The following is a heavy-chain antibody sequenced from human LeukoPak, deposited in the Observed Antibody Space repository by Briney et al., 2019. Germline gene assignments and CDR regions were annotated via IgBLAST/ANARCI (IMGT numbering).Heavy chain of an antibody. V-gene: IGHV3-15*01. CDR1: GFTFSNAW. D-gene: IGHD5-18*01. CDR3: TTLRPYIQPR. J-gene: IGHJ3*01. Sequence: PGGSLRLSCAASGFTFSNAWMSWVRQAPGKGLEWVGRIKSKTDGWTTDYAAPVKGRFTISRDDSKTTLYLQMNSLKTEDTAVYYYTTLRPYIQPRWGQGTMVTVSS. CDR2: IKSKTDGWTT.